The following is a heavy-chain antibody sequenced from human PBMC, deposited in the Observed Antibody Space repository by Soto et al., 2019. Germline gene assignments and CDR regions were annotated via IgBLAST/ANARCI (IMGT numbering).Heavy chain of an antibody. D-gene: IGHD5-12*01. V-gene: IGHV3-30*18. Sequence: GGSLSLSCRVSGFTFNNSGMHWVRQAPGKGLEWMAVISYDGSEKHYADSMKGRLTISGDNSKNTLNLQMNSLRAEDTAIYYCVKDRVPGAYGHYYGMDVWGQGTTVTVSS. J-gene: IGHJ6*02. CDR1: GFTFNNSG. CDR2: ISYDGSEK. CDR3: VKDRVPGAYGHYYGMDV.